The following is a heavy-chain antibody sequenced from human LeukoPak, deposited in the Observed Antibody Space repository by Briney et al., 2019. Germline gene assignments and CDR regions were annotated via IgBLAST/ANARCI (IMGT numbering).Heavy chain of an antibody. CDR2: IYASGST. CDR1: GGSISNYY. J-gene: IGHJ4*02. CDR3: ARISARGAQFDY. D-gene: IGHD3-10*01. V-gene: IGHV4-4*07. Sequence: NASETLSLTCTVSGGSISNYYWSWIRQPAGMGLEWIGRIYASGSTNYNPSLKSRVTMSVDTSNNQFSLNLSSVTAADTAVYYCARISARGAQFDYWGQGTLVTVSS.